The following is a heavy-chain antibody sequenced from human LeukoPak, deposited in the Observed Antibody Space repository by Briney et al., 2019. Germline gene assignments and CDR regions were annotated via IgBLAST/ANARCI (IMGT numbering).Heavy chain of an antibody. D-gene: IGHD2-2*03. J-gene: IGHJ3*02. CDR2: IRYDGSNK. V-gene: IGHV3-30*02. CDR1: GFTFSSYG. CDR3: ARLDIVVGDDAFDI. Sequence: PGGSLRLSCAASGFTFSSYGIHWVRQAPGKGLEWVAFIRYDGSNKYYADSVKGRFTISRDNSKNTLYLQMNSLRAEDTAVYYCARLDIVVGDDAFDIWGQGTMVTVSS.